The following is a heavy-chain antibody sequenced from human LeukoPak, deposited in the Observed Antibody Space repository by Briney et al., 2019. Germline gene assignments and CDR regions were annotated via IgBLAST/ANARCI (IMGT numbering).Heavy chain of an antibody. J-gene: IGHJ4*02. V-gene: IGHV3-30-3*01. CDR2: ISYDGSGK. D-gene: IGHD6-19*01. CDR3: AKGSSSGWYLFGY. CDR1: GFTFSSYA. Sequence: GGSLRLSCAASGFTFSSYAMHGVPQSPGKGLEWVAVISYDGSGKFYADSVKGRFTISRDNSKNTLYLQMNSLRAEDTAVYYCAKGSSSGWYLFGYWGQGTLVTVSS.